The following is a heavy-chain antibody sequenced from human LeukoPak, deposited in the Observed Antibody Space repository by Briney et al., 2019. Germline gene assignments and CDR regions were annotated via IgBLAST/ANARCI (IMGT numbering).Heavy chain of an antibody. Sequence: SQTLSLSCAVPGASISSGDYSWSCIRQPPGKGLEWIGYIYHSGSTTYNPSLKSRLTTSLDRSKNQISLKLNSVTAADTAVYYCAADYTSRSYRFDHWGQGTLVTVSS. D-gene: IGHD3-10*01. V-gene: IGHV4-30-2*01. CDR2: IYHSGST. CDR3: AADYTSRSYRFDH. CDR1: GASISSGDYS. J-gene: IGHJ4*02.